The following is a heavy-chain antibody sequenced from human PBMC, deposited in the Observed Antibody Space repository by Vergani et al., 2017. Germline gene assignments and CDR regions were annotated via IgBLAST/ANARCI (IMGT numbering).Heavy chain of an antibody. D-gene: IGHD6-13*01. Sequence: QVQLVQSGAEVKKLGSSVKVSCKASGATFSSYAISWVRQAPGQGLEWMGRIIPILGIANYAQKFQGRVTITADKSTSTAYMELSSLRSEDTAVYYCARGPRYSSSWYGMDVWGQGTTVTVSS. CDR2: IIPILGIA. CDR1: GATFSSYA. CDR3: ARGPRYSSSWYGMDV. J-gene: IGHJ6*02. V-gene: IGHV1-69*04.